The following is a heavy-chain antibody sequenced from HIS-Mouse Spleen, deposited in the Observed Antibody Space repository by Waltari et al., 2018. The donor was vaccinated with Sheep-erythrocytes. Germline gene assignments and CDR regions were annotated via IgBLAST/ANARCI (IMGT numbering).Heavy chain of an antibody. V-gene: IGHV3-21*01. D-gene: IGHD1-26*01. Sequence: EVQLVDSGGGLVKPGGSLRLSCAASGFTFRTYRRNWVRQAPGKGLEWVSSISSSSSYIYYADSVKGRFTISRDNAKNSLYLQMNSLRAEDTAVYYCARVASGATFDYWGQGTLVTVSS. CDR1: GFTFRTYR. CDR2: ISSSSSYI. CDR3: ARVASGATFDY. J-gene: IGHJ4*02.